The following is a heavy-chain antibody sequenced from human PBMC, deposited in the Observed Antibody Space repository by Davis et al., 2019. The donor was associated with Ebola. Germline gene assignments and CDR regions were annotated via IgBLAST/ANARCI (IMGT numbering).Heavy chain of an antibody. D-gene: IGHD3-3*01. CDR3: ARDPDYDFWSGYPNMDV. CDR2: ISNDGGDQ. V-gene: IGHV3-30*03. J-gene: IGHJ6*03. Sequence: GGSLRLSCAASGFTFSNYDIHWVRQAPGKGLEWVAGISNDGGDQRYADSVKGRFTISRDNSKNTLYLQMNSLRAEDTAVYYCARDPDYDFWSGYPNMDVWGKGTTVTVSS. CDR1: GFTFSNYD.